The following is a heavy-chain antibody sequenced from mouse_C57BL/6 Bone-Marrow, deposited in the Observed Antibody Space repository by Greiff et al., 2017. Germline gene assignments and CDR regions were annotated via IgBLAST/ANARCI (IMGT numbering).Heavy chain of an antibody. J-gene: IGHJ4*01. CDR3: ARDEVNSDAMDY. V-gene: IGHV7-1*01. D-gene: IGHD2-13*01. CDR1: GFTFSDFY. CDR2: SRNKANDYTT. Sequence: EVKVVESGGGLVPSGRSLRLSCAPSGFTFSDFYLEWVRQAPGKGLEWIAASRNKANDYTTEYSASVKGRFIVSRDTSQSILYLQRNALRAEDTAIYYCARDEVNSDAMDYWGQGTSVTGSS.